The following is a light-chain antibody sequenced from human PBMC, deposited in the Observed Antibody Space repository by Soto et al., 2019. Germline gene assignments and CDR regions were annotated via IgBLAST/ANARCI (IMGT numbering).Light chain of an antibody. CDR1: SSDVGDYHY. J-gene: IGLJ1*01. V-gene: IGLV2-14*03. CDR3: NSYSIGSTPYV. Sequence: QSALTQPASMSVSPGQSITISCTGTSSDVGDYHYVSWYQLHPGKAPKILMYDVTIRPSGVSNRCSGSKSGNTASLTISGLQAEDEADYYCNSYSIGSTPYVFGTGTKLTVL. CDR2: DVT.